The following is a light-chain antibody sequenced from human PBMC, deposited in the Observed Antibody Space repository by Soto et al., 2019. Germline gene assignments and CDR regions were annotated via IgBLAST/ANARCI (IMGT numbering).Light chain of an antibody. Sequence: QSVLNQPASVSGSPGQSITISCTGTSSDVGAYNYVSWYQQHPGKAPKLLIFEVSSRPSGVSNRFSGSKSGSTASLTISGLQAEDEADYYCSSYADSDTLYVFGHGTKVTVL. CDR3: SSYADSDTLYV. J-gene: IGLJ1*01. CDR2: EVS. CDR1: SSDVGAYNY. V-gene: IGLV2-14*01.